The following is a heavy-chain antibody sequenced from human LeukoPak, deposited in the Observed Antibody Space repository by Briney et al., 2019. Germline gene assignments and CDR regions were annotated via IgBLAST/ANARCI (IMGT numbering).Heavy chain of an antibody. V-gene: IGHV4-34*01. CDR2: INHGGST. D-gene: IGHD3-22*01. CDR3: ATLYYYDSSGYNHYYYGMDV. CDR1: GGSFSGYY. Sequence: SETLSLTCAVYGGSFSGYYWSWIRQPPGKGLEWIGEINHGGSTNYNPSLKSRVTISVDTSKNQFSLKLSSVTAADTAVYYCATLYYYDSSGYNHYYYGMDVWGQGTTVTVSS. J-gene: IGHJ6*02.